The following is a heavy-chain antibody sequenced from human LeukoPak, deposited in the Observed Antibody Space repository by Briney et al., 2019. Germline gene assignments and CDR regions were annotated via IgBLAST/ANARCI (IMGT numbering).Heavy chain of an antibody. J-gene: IGHJ4*02. CDR1: GFTFSSYS. CDR2: ISYDVNYK. CDR3: ARDIPATTILRHPPTAGGNN. Sequence: GGSLRLSCVASGFTFSSYSMHWVRQAPGKGLEWVAVISYDVNYKYYADSVKGRFTISRDNSKNTLYLQMNSLRPEGTALYYCARDIPATTILRHPPTAGGNNWGQGTLVTVSS. V-gene: IGHV3-30*04. D-gene: IGHD2-2*01.